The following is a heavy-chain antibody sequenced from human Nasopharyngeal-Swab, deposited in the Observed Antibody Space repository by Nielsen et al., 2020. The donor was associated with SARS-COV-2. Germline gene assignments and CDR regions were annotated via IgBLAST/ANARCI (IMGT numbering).Heavy chain of an antibody. CDR1: GYSFTSYW. V-gene: IGHV5-51*01. CDR2: IYPGDSDT. J-gene: IGHJ5*02. CDR3: ASFIAVAGTGWFDP. Sequence: GESLKISCKGSGYSFTSYWIGWVRQMPGKGLEWTGIIYPGDSDTRYSPSFQGQVTISADKSISTAYLQWSSLKASDTAMYYCASFIAVAGTGWFDPWGQGTLVPVSS. D-gene: IGHD6-19*01.